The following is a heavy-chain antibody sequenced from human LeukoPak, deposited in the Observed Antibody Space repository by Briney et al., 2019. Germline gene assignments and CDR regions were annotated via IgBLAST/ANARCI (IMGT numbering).Heavy chain of an antibody. CDR1: GGSISSYY. CDR3: ARGDYGDYSFYWYFDL. D-gene: IGHD4-17*01. CDR2: IYYSGST. Sequence: SETLSLTCTVSGGSISSYYWSWIRQPPGKGLEWIGYIYYSGSTNYNPSLKSRVTISVKTSKNQFSLKLRSVTAADTAVYYCARGDYGDYSFYWYFDLWGRGTLVTVSS. J-gene: IGHJ2*01. V-gene: IGHV4-59*01.